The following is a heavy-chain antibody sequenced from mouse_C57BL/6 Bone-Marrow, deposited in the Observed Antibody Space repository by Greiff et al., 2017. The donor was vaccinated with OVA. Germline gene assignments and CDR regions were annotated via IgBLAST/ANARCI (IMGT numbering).Heavy chain of an antibody. CDR1: GFTFSNYW. Sequence: DVQLQESGGGLVQPGGSMKLSCVASGFTFSNYWMNWVRQSPEKGLEWVAQIRLKSDNYATHYAESVKGRFTISRDDSKSSVYLQMNNLRAEDTGIYYCTRGNLFAYWGQGTLVIVSA. CDR2: IRLKSDNYAT. D-gene: IGHD2-1*01. CDR3: TRGNLFAY. V-gene: IGHV6-3*01. J-gene: IGHJ3*01.